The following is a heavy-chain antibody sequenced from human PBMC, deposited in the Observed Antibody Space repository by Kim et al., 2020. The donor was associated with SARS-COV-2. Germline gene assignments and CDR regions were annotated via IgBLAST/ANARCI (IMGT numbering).Heavy chain of an antibody. D-gene: IGHD4-17*01. CDR1: GFTFSSYW. V-gene: IGHV3-74*01. CDR2: INSDGGTT. J-gene: IGHJ4*02. CDR3: ASRRYTVTYYYFDY. Sequence: LSLTCAASGFTFSSYWMHWVRQAPGKGLVWVSRINSDGGTTSYADSVKGLFTISRDNAKSTLYLQMNSLRAEHTAVYYCASRRYTVTYYYFDYWGQG.